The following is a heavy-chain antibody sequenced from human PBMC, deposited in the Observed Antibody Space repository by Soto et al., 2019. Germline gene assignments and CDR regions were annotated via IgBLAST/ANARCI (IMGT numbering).Heavy chain of an antibody. CDR2: IFYNGST. Sequence: PSETLSLTCTVSGDSINSGDYYWSWIRQPPGKGLEWIGYIFYNGSTYYNPSLKSRVIISVYTSKNKFSLKLTSVTAADTAVYYCARAGPYCSSTSCYPLSTYYSSGLDVWGEGTTVPVSP. V-gene: IGHV4-30-4*01. D-gene: IGHD2-2*01. CDR1: GDSINSGDYY. CDR3: ARAGPYCSSTSCYPLSTYYSSGLDV. J-gene: IGHJ6*04.